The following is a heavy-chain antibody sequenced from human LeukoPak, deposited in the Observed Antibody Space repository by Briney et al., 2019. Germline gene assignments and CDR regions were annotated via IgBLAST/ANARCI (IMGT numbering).Heavy chain of an antibody. D-gene: IGHD6-13*01. CDR1: GGSISSGSYY. J-gene: IGHJ4*02. CDR3: ARDLSPREGYYFDY. Sequence: PSETLSLTCTVSGGSISSGSYYWSWIRQPAGKGLEWIGRIYTSGSTNYNPSLKSRVTISVDTSKNQFSLKLSSVTAADTAVYYCARDLSPREGYYFDYWGQGTLVTVSS. CDR2: IYTSGST. V-gene: IGHV4-61*02.